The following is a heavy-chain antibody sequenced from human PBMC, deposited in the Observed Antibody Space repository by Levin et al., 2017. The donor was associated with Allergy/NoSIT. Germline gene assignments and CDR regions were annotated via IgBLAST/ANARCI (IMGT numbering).Heavy chain of an antibody. CDR3: ARDGYDSSGYSPYYYDGMDV. CDR1: GYTFTSYG. J-gene: IGHJ6*02. D-gene: IGHD3-22*01. Sequence: ASVKVSCKASGYTFTSYGISWVRQAPGQGLEWMGWISAYNGKTHYAQKLQGRVTMTTDTSTSTAYMELRSLRSDDTAVYYCARDGYDSSGYSPYYYDGMDVWGQGTTVTVSS. V-gene: IGHV1-18*01. CDR2: ISAYNGKT.